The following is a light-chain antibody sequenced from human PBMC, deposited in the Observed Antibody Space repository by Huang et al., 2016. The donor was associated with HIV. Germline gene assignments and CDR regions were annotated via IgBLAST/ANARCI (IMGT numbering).Light chain of an antibody. V-gene: IGKV1-5*03. CDR3: QQYNTCWT. Sequence: DIQMTQSPSIVSASVGDRVTITCRASQSVNTWLAWYQQKPGKPPKRLIYKSSTLESGVPSRFSGSGSGTEFTLTISSLQPDDFATYYCQQYNTCWTFGQGTKV. J-gene: IGKJ1*01. CDR1: QSVNTW. CDR2: KSS.